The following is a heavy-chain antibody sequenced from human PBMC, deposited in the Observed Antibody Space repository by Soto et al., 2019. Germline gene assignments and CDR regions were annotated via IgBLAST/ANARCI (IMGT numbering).Heavy chain of an antibody. CDR2: VYHSGTT. V-gene: IGHV4-4*02. Sequence: QVQLQESGPGLVEPSGTLSLTCAVSGASIGTNNWWSWVRQPPGKGLEWIGEVYHSGTTNCNPSLQNRVTISIDNSKYHFSLRLTSMTAADTAVYYCAVPGDGDFDYWSQGTLVTVSS. J-gene: IGHJ4*02. CDR3: AVPGDGDFDY. CDR1: GASIGTNNW.